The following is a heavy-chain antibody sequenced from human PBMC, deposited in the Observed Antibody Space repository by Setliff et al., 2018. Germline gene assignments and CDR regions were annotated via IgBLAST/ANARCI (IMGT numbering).Heavy chain of an antibody. J-gene: IGHJ5*02. D-gene: IGHD6-13*01. Sequence: ASVKVSCKASGYTFSTYGIAWVRQAPGQGLEWMGWISPKSGGTNYGQKFQGRVTMTRDTSTSTVYMEMSSLRSEDTAVYYCVRSQQLSGWWFDPWGQGTLVTVSS. CDR3: VRSQQLSGWWFDP. CDR2: ISPKSGGT. CDR1: GYTFSTYG. V-gene: IGHV1-18*01.